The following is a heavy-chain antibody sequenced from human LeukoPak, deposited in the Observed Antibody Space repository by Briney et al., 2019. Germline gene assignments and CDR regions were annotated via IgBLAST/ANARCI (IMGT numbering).Heavy chain of an antibody. D-gene: IGHD3-10*01. CDR3: ARDRGDFVLLKIYYYMDV. V-gene: IGHV3-48*01. CDR1: GFTFSSYS. CDR2: ISSSSSTI. J-gene: IGHJ6*03. Sequence: GGSLRLSCAASGFTFSSYSMNWVRQAPGKGLEWVSCISSSSSTIYYADSVKGRFTISRDNAKNSLYLQMNSLRAEDTAVYYCARDRGDFVLLKIYYYMDVWGKGTTVTVSS.